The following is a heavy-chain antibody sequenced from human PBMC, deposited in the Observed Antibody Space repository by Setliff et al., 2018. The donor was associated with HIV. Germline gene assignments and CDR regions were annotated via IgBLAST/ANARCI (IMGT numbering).Heavy chain of an antibody. D-gene: IGHD3-22*01. J-gene: IGHJ4*02. V-gene: IGHV4-4*02. CDR2: ISYSGNT. CDR3: ARDPHYFDRSGYYSYFYFDY. CDR1: GGSISRSNW. Sequence: SETLSLTCAVSGGSISRSNWWSWIRQTPGKGLEWIGSISYSGNTYYHPSLQSRVTISLDMSKDQFSLKVKSVTAADTAIYYCARDPHYFDRSGYYSYFYFDYWGQGMLVTV.